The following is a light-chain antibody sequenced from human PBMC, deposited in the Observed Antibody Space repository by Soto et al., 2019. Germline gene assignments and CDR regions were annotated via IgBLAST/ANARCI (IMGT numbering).Light chain of an antibody. CDR2: GAS. J-gene: IGKJ5*01. V-gene: IGKV3-20*01. CDR3: QQYGSSPPIT. Sequence: EIVMTQSPATLSVSPGDRATLSCRASQSVGSNLAWYQQKPGQAPRLLIYGASSRATGIPDRFSGSGSGTDFTLTISRLEPEDFAVYYCQQYGSSPPITFGQGTRLEI. CDR1: QSVGSN.